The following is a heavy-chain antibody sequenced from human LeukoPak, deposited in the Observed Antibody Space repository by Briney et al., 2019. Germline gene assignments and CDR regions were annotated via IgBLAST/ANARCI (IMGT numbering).Heavy chain of an antibody. CDR2: INHSGST. CDR1: GGSLSGYY. Sequence: SETLSLTCAVYGGSLSGYYWSWIRQPPGKGLEWIGEINHSGSTNYNPSLKSRVTISVDTSKNQFSLKLSSVTAADTAVYYCARSYDILTGYYRRYYYGMDVWGQGTTVTVSS. D-gene: IGHD3-9*01. V-gene: IGHV4-34*01. J-gene: IGHJ6*02. CDR3: ARSYDILTGYYRRYYYGMDV.